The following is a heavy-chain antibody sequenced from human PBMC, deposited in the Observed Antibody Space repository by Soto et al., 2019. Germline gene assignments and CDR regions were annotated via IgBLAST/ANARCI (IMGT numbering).Heavy chain of an antibody. D-gene: IGHD2-15*01. V-gene: IGHV4-4*07. J-gene: IGHJ4*02. Sequence: QVQLQETGPGLVKPSENLSLTCTVSGGSISGYYWSWIRQPAGKGLEWIGRMYNSERTNYNPSLYSRVTMSMDTSKNQFSLKLTSVTAAYTAVYFCAREPLAYSYFDCWCRGAL. CDR3: AREPLAYSYFDC. CDR2: MYNSERT. CDR1: GGSISGYY.